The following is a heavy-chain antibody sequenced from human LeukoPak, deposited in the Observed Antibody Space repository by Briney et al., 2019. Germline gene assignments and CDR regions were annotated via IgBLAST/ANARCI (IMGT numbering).Heavy chain of an antibody. CDR1: GVSVTTYY. CDR3: ARNARLPDC. J-gene: IGHJ1*01. Sequence: PSETLSLTCTVSGVSVTTYYWTWIRQPPGKGLESIGYVYTGGIVRYNPSLQGRVTMSLDTSNNQFSLNLNSVTAADTAVYYCARNARLPDCWGQGTLVTVSS. D-gene: IGHD2-21*01. V-gene: IGHV4-4*09. CDR2: VYTGGIV.